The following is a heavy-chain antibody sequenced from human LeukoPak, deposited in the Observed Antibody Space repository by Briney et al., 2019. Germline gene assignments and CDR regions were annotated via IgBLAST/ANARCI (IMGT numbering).Heavy chain of an antibody. J-gene: IGHJ4*02. CDR1: GITFSIYA. CDR2: ISYDGSNK. V-gene: IGHV3-30-3*01. CDR3: ATVSGPDF. Sequence: PWGSHRLSCAASGITFSIYALHWVRQAPGKGLEWVAFISYDGSNKYYADSGKGRFTISRDNSKNTLYLQMNSLRLEDTAMYYCATVSGPDFWGQGTQVTVSS.